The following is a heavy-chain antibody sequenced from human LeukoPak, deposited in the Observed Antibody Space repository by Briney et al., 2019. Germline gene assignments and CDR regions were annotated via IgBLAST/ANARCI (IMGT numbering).Heavy chain of an antibody. V-gene: IGHV1-2*02. CDR2: IDPNSGGT. Sequence: GASVKVSCKASGYTFTGYYMHWVRQAPGQGLEWMGWIDPNSGGTNYAQKFQGRVTMTRDTSISTAYMELSRLRSDDTAVYYCARFPVPYQSGSVDAFDIWGQGTMVTVSS. J-gene: IGHJ3*02. D-gene: IGHD2-2*01. CDR1: GYTFTGYY. CDR3: ARFPVPYQSGSVDAFDI.